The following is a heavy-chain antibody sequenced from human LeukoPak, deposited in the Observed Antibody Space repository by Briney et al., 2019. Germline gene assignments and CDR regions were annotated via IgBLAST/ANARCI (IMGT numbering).Heavy chain of an antibody. J-gene: IGHJ5*02. CDR2: IYTSGST. V-gene: IGHV4-4*07. Sequence: PSETLSLTCTVSGGSISSYYWSWIRQPAGKGLEWIGRIYTSGSTNYNPSLKSRATMSVDTSKNQFSLKLSSVTAADTAVYYCARDLVAAAFNWFDPWGQGTLVTVSS. CDR1: GGSISSYY. CDR3: ARDLVAAAFNWFDP. D-gene: IGHD6-13*01.